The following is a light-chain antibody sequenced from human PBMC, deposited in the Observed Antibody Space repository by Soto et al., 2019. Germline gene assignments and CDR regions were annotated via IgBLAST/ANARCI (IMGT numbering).Light chain of an antibody. V-gene: IGKV3-11*01. Sequence: EIVLTQSPATLSLSPGERATLSCRASQSVGSSLAWYQQKPGQAPRLLINDSSNRATGIPARFSGSGSGTDFTLTISSLEPEDFAVYYCQQRNAWPLTYGGGTKV. CDR1: QSVGSS. J-gene: IGKJ4*01. CDR3: QQRNAWPLT. CDR2: DSS.